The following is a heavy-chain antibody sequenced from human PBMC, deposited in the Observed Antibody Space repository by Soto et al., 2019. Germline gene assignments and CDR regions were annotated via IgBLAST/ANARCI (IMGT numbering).Heavy chain of an antibody. CDR2: INPNSGGT. Sequence: QVQLVQSGAEVKKPGASVKVSCKASGYTFTGYYMHWVRQAPGQGLEWMGWINPNSGGTNYAQKFQGWVTMTRDTSISTAYMELSRLRSDDTAVYYCARQTMSMYESGSITTVTSYYFDYWGQGTLVTVSS. CDR3: ARQTMSMYESGSITTVTSYYFDY. V-gene: IGHV1-2*04. CDR1: GYTFTGYY. D-gene: IGHD4-17*01. J-gene: IGHJ4*02.